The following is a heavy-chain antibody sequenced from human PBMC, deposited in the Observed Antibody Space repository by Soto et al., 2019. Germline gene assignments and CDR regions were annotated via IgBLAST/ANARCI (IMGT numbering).Heavy chain of an antibody. CDR3: ARALGYSGYAGMDV. CDR1: GYTFTIYG. J-gene: IGHJ6*02. V-gene: IGHV1-18*01. CDR2: ISPDNGNT. Sequence: QVQLVQSGGEVKKPGASVKVSCKASGYTFTIYGINWVRQAPGQGLEWMGWISPDNGNTNYAQTLQGRVTMTTDTSTSTAYMELRSLRSDDTAVYYCARALGYSGYAGMDVWGQGNTVTVS. D-gene: IGHD5-12*01.